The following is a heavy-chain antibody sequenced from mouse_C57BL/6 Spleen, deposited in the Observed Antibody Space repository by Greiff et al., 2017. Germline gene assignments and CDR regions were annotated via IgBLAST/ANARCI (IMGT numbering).Heavy chain of an antibody. Sequence: VKPGASVKLSCKASGYTFTEYTIHWVKQRSGQGLGWIGWFYPGSGSIKYNEKFKDKATLTADKSSSTVYMELSRLTSEDSAVYFCARHEDRDLWGWYFDVWGTGTTVTVSS. CDR3: ARHEDRDLWGWYFDV. CDR2: FYPGSGSI. J-gene: IGHJ1*03. V-gene: IGHV1-62-2*01. CDR1: GYTFTEYT. D-gene: IGHD1-1*02.